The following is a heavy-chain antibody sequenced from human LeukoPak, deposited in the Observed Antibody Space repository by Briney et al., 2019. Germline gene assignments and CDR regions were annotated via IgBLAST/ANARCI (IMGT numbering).Heavy chain of an antibody. CDR3: ATHSPETSVGAQPDWVFDY. CDR2: IYYSGST. Sequence: TSQTLSLTCTVSGGSISSGGYYWSWIRQHPGKGLEWIGYIYYSGSTNYNPSPKSRVTISVDTSKNQFSLKLSSVTAADTAVYYCATHSPETSVGAQPDWVFDYWGQGTLVTVSS. D-gene: IGHD1-26*01. V-gene: IGHV4-31*03. J-gene: IGHJ4*02. CDR1: GGSISSGGYY.